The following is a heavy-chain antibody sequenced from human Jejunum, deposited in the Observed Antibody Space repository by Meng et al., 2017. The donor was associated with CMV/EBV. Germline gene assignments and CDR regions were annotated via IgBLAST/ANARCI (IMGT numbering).Heavy chain of an antibody. CDR1: GGSLIGTDW. Sequence: TLSLTCVVSGGSLIGTDWWNWVRQPPGGGLEWIGEIFHSEATNLNPSLKSRVTISIDNSKNQFSLKLTSVTAADTAVYFCGDPPAGYWGQGVLVTVSS. CDR2: IFHSEAT. J-gene: IGHJ4*02. CDR3: GDPPAGY. V-gene: IGHV4-4*01.